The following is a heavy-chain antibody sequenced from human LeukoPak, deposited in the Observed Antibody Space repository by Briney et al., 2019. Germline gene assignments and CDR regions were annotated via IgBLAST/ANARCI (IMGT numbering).Heavy chain of an antibody. CDR1: GFTFSSYG. Sequence: GGSLRLSCAASGFTFSSYGMHWVRQAPGKGLEWVAFIRYDGSNKYYADSVKGRFTISRDNSKNTLYLQMNNLKAEDTAVYFCARHDSFIPYWGQGTLVTVTS. CDR3: ARHDSFIPY. D-gene: IGHD3-16*02. J-gene: IGHJ4*02. CDR2: IRYDGSNK. V-gene: IGHV3-30*02.